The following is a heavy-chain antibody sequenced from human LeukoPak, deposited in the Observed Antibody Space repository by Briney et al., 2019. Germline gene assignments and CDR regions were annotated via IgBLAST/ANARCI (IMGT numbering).Heavy chain of an antibody. CDR2: IDPSDSYT. CDR3: ARHIVATIFPYGMDV. D-gene: IGHD5-12*01. CDR1: GYSFTSYW. J-gene: IGHJ6*04. Sequence: GESLRISCKGSGYSFTSYWISWVRQMPGKGLEWMGRIDPSDSYTNYSPSFQGHVTISADKSISTAYLQWSSLKASDTAMYYCARHIVATIFPYGMDVWGKGTTVTVSS. V-gene: IGHV5-10-1*01.